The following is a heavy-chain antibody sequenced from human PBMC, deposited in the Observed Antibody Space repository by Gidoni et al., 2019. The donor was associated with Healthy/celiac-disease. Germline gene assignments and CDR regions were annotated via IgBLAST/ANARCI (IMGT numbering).Heavy chain of an antibody. J-gene: IGHJ4*02. D-gene: IGHD5-12*01. CDR2: IWYDGSNK. CDR3: ARDPYIVATMRVTKSFDY. V-gene: IGHV3-33*01. Sequence: QVQLVESGGGVVQPGRSLRLSCAASGFTFSSYGMHWVRQAPGKGLEWVAVIWYDGSNKYYADSVKGRFTISRDNSKNTLYLQMNSLRAEDTAVYYCARDPYIVATMRVTKSFDYWGQGTLVTVSS. CDR1: GFTFSSYG.